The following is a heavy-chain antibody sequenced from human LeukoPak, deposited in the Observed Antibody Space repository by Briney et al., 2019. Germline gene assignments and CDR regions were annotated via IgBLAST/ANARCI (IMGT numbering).Heavy chain of an antibody. J-gene: IGHJ4*02. CDR1: GFTFSSYW. V-gene: IGHV3-7*03. CDR3: AKVKGGYSYGLFDY. Sequence: GGSLRLSCAASGFTFSSYWMSWVRQAPGKGLEWVANIKQDGSEKYYVDSVKGRFTISRDNSKNTLYLQMNSLRAEDTAVYYCAKVKGGYSYGLFDYWGQGTLVTVSS. D-gene: IGHD5-18*01. CDR2: IKQDGSEK.